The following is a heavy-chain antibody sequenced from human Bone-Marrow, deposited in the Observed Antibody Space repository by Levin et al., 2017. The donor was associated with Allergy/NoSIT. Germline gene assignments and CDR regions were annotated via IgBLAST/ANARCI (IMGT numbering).Heavy chain of an antibody. D-gene: IGHD3-3*01. V-gene: IGHV1-69*04. CDR1: GYSFSTYG. CDR3: ARDFGNRNGLDV. J-gene: IGHJ6*02. Sequence: SVKVSCKASGYSFSTYGITWVRQAPGQGLEWMGRIIPVLATPNFAQKFQGRLTMTADKATNTAYLELSSLRFEGTAVYYCARDFGNRNGLDVWGQGTTVTVS. CDR2: IIPVLATP.